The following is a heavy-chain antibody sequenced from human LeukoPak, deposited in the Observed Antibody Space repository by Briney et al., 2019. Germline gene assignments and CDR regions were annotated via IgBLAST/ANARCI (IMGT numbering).Heavy chain of an antibody. V-gene: IGHV4-39*01. CDR2: IYYSGRT. J-gene: IGHJ6*03. D-gene: IGHD2-2*01. CDR3: ARLGYCSSTSCYDYYYYYMDV. CDR1: GGSISSSSYY. Sequence: PSETLSLTCTVSGGSISSSSYYWGWIRQPRGKGLEWIGSIYYSGRTYYNPSLKSRVTISVDTSKNQFSLKLSSVTAADTAVYYCARLGYCSSTSCYDYYYYYMDVWGKGTTVTVSS.